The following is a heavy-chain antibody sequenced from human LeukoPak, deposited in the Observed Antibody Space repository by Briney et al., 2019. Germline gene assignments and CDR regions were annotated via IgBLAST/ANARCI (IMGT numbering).Heavy chain of an antibody. V-gene: IGHV3-23*01. Sequence: PGGSLRLSCAASGFTFSSYAMSWVRQAPGKGLEWVSTISGSGGTTYYADSVKGRFTISRDNSKNTLYMQMNSLRAEDTAVYYCAKDQDDYGDYSVSYYYAMDVWGQGTTVTVSS. CDR1: GFTFSSYA. D-gene: IGHD4-17*01. CDR3: AKDQDDYGDYSVSYYYAMDV. CDR2: ISGSGGTT. J-gene: IGHJ6*02.